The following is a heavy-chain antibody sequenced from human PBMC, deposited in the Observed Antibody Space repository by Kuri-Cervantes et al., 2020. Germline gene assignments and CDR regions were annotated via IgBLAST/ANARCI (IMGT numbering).Heavy chain of an antibody. V-gene: IGHV3-11*01. Sequence: LSLTCAASGFTFSDYYMSWIRQAPGKGLEWVSYISSSGSTIYYADSVKGRFTISRDNAKNSLYLQMNSLGAEDTAVYYCARDQRGVVVAATPIDYWGQGTLVTVSS. CDR2: ISSSGSTI. CDR1: GFTFSDYY. J-gene: IGHJ4*02. D-gene: IGHD2-15*01. CDR3: ARDQRGVVVAATPIDY.